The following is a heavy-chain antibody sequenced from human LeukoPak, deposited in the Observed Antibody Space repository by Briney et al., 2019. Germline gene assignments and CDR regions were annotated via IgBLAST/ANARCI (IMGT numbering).Heavy chain of an antibody. V-gene: IGHV4-34*01. CDR1: GGSFSGYY. CDR2: INHSGST. CDR3: ARDPALFCYYDSSGYCPGFDY. D-gene: IGHD3-22*01. Sequence: KPSETLSLTCAVYGGSFSGYYWSWIRQPPGKGLEWIGEINHSGSTNYNPSLKSRVTISVDTSKNQFSLKLSSVTAADTAVYYCARDPALFCYYDSSGYCPGFDYWGQGTLVTVSS. J-gene: IGHJ4*02.